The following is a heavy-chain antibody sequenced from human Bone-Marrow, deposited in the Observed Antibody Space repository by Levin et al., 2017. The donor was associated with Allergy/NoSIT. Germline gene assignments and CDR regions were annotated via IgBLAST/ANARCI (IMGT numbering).Heavy chain of an antibody. V-gene: IGHV4-38-2*02. J-gene: IGHJ4*02. D-gene: IGHD6-6*01. CDR2: IYRTGTT. Sequence: SETLSLTCGVSGYSISSGYYWVWIRQPPGKGLEWIASIYRTGTTYYNPSLKSRVTISVDTSKNQFSLRLTSVTAADTAVCYCAREAPYSSSSLDYRGQGTLVTVSS. CDR1: GYSISSGYY. CDR3: AREAPYSSSSLDY.